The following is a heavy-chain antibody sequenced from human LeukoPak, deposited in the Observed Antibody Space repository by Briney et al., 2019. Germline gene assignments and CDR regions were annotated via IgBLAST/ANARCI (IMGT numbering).Heavy chain of an antibody. V-gene: IGHV4-30-2*01. CDR2: IYHSGST. CDR3: AGNTHDYGDYVVDY. J-gene: IGHJ4*02. CDR1: GGSISSGGYS. Sequence: SQTLSLTCAVSGGSISSGGYSWSWIRQPPGKGLEWIGYIYHSGSTYYNPSLKSRVTISVDRSKNQFSLKLSSVTAADTAVYYCAGNTHDYGDYVVDYWGQGTLVTVSS. D-gene: IGHD4-17*01.